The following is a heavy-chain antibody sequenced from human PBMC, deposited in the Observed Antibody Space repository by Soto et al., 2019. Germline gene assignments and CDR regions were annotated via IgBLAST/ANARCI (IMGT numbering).Heavy chain of an antibody. CDR3: ARVSARGQAAFDI. Sequence: GGSLRLSCAASGFTFSSYAMHWVRQAPAGKGLEFVAIIWYEGSKKYYANSVEGRFTISRDNSKNTLYLQMGSLRAEDMAVYYCARVSARGQAAFDIWGQGTMVTVSS. J-gene: IGHJ3*02. D-gene: IGHD5-12*01. CDR1: GFTFSSYA. V-gene: IGHV3-64*01. CDR2: IWYEGSKK.